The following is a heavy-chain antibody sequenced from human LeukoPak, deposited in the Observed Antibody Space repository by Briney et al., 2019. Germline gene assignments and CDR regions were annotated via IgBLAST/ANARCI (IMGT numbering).Heavy chain of an antibody. CDR3: AKDIGRVDTASTYMDV. CDR1: GFTFSSYS. J-gene: IGHJ6*03. V-gene: IGHV3-9*01. D-gene: IGHD5-18*01. Sequence: GGSLRLSCATSGFTFSSYSMDWVRQAPGKGLEWVSGISWNSFTIGYADSVKGRFTISRDNAKNSLYLQMNSLRVEDTALYYCAKDIGRVDTASTYMDVWGKGTTVTISS. CDR2: ISWNSFTI.